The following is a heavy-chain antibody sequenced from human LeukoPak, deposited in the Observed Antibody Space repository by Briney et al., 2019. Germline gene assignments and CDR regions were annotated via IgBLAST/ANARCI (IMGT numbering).Heavy chain of an antibody. V-gene: IGHV3-48*04. J-gene: IGHJ1*01. CDR2: ISSSRSTI. CDR1: GFTFSSYN. Sequence: GGSLRLSCAASGFTFSSYNMNWVRQAPGKGLEWVSYISSSRSTIYYADSVKGRFTISRDNAKNTLYLQMNSLRAEDTAVYYCAREYCSGGSCLYFQHWGQGTLVTVSS. CDR3: AREYCSGGSCLYFQH. D-gene: IGHD2-15*01.